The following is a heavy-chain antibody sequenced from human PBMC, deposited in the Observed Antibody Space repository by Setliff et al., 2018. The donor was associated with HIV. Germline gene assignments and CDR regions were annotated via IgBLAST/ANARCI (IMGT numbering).Heavy chain of an antibody. D-gene: IGHD3-16*01. CDR1: GGSITSSNSY. CDR3: ARHLWFYYVGESYGP. V-gene: IGHV4-39*01. CDR2: IYYNGHT. Sequence: TSETLSLTCTVSGGSITSSNSYWGWIRQSPGKGLEWIGSIYYNGHTSYNPSLQSRVTISVDRSQNQFSLRLRSVTATDTAVDYCARHLWFYYVGESYGPWGPGTLVTVSS. J-gene: IGHJ5*02.